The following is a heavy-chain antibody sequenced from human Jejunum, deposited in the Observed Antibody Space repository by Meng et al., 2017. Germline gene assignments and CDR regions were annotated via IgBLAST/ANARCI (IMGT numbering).Heavy chain of an antibody. D-gene: IGHD3-22*01. J-gene: IGHJ4*01. CDR2: MYGSGGT. CDR1: GGSISNYY. CDR3: ARGSKHSSGYDYLDS. V-gene: IGHV4-4*07. Sequence: SETLSLTCTVSGGSISNYYWGWIRQPVGKGLEWIGRMYGSGGTSYNPSLKSRVTMSVDPSKDQFSLKLTSVTAADTAVYYCARGSKHSSGYDYLDSWGQGTQVTVSS.